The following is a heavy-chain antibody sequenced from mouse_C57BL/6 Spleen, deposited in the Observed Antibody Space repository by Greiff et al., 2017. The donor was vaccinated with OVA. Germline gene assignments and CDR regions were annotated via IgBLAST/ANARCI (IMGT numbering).Heavy chain of an antibody. CDR3: ARGGFYYGSSYGDAMDY. D-gene: IGHD1-1*01. CDR1: GYTFTSYW. Sequence: VQLQQPGAELVRPGSSVKLSCKASGYTFTSYWMPWVKQRPIQGLEWIGNIDPSDSETHYNQKFKDKATLTVDKSSSTAYMQLSSLTSEDSAVYYCARGGFYYGSSYGDAMDYWGQGTSVTVSS. CDR2: IDPSDSET. V-gene: IGHV1-52*01. J-gene: IGHJ4*01.